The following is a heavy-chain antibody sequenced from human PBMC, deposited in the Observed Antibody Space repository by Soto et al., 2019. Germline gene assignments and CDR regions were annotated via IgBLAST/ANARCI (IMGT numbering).Heavy chain of an antibody. J-gene: IGHJ5*02. CDR1: GGSISSYY. V-gene: IGHV4-59*01. CDR2: IYYSGST. CDR3: AREMTQLYYYDSSGYNWFDP. Sequence: SETLSLTCTVSGGSISSYYWSWIRQPPGKGLEWIGYIYYSGSTNYNPSLKGRVTISVDTSKNQFSLKLSSVTAADTAVYYCAREMTQLYYYDSSGYNWFDPWGQGTLVTVSS. D-gene: IGHD3-22*01.